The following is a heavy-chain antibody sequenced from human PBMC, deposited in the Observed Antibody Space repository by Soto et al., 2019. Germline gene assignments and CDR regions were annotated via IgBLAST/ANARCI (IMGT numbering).Heavy chain of an antibody. CDR2: IYYSGNT. V-gene: IGHV4-39*01. CDR3: VTTAAYCNGISCFDFDN. D-gene: IGHD2-2*01. Sequence: KPSETLSLTCTVSAGYIGSSSNYYWGWIRQPPEKGLEWIGSIYYSGNTYYSPSLRGRVTLYVDTSKNQFSLNLNSVTAADTAVYYCVTTAAYCNGISCFDFDNWGQGALVTVSS. J-gene: IGHJ4*02. CDR1: AGYIGSSSNYY.